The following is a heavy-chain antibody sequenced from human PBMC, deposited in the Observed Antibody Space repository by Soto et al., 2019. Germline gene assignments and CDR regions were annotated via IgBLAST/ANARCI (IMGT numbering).Heavy chain of an antibody. Sequence: GGSLRLSCAASGFTFNSYVMTWVRQAPGEGLEWVSSISRSGRGSAYYADSVKGRFTISRDNSENTLFLQMNNLRDEDTALYYCARGRYLDSSDYWVANLPFDHWGLGTLVTVYS. V-gene: IGHV3-23*01. CDR3: ARGRYLDSSDYWVANLPFDH. D-gene: IGHD3-22*01. J-gene: IGHJ4*02. CDR2: ISRSGRGSA. CDR1: GFTFNSYV.